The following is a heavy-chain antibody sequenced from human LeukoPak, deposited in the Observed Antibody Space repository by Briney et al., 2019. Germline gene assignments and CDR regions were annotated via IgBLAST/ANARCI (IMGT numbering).Heavy chain of an antibody. V-gene: IGHV3-23*01. Sequence: GGSLRLSCRASGITFSTFAMTWVRQAPGRGLECVSVISGAGHRTYYAETVRGRFTISRDNSKNTLYLQMNSLRAEDTAVYYCAKGHSTYGTGFDYWGQGTLVTVSS. CDR1: GITFSTFA. D-gene: IGHD2-2*01. CDR3: AKGHSTYGTGFDY. J-gene: IGHJ4*02. CDR2: ISGAGHRT.